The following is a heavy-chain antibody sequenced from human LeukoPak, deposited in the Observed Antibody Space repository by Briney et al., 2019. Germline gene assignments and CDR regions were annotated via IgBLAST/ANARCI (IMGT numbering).Heavy chain of an antibody. CDR3: ARSWWSAYCGGDCYTVYFDY. V-gene: IGHV4-31*03. J-gene: IGHJ4*02. Sequence: SQTLSLTCTVSGGSISSGGYYWSWIRQHPGKGLEWIGYIYYSGSTYYNPSLTSRVSISVDTSKNQFSLKLSSVTAADTAVYYCARSWWSAYCGGDCYTVYFDYWGQGALVTVSS. CDR2: IYYSGST. D-gene: IGHD2-21*02. CDR1: GGSISSGGYY.